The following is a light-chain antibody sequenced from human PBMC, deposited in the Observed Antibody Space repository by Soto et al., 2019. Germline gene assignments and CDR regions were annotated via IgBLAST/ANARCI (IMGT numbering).Light chain of an antibody. CDR1: QSVSSSY. CDR2: GAS. V-gene: IGKV3-20*01. Sequence: EIVLTQSPGTLSLSPGERATLSCRASQSVSSSYLAWYQQKPGQAPRLLIYGASSRATGIPDRFSGSGSGTDFTLPISRLEPEDFAVYYCQPYGSSPPTFGQGTK. CDR3: QPYGSSPPT. J-gene: IGKJ1*01.